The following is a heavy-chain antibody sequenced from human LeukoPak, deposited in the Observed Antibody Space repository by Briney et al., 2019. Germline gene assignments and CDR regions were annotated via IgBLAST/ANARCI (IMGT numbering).Heavy chain of an antibody. CDR3: ATSGGDYGDYVAFDAFDI. Sequence: GESLKISCKGSGYSFTSYWTGWVRQMPGKGLEWMGIIYPGDSDTRYSPSFQGQVTISADKSISTAYLQWSSLKASDTAMYYCATSGGDYGDYVAFDAFDIWGQGTMVTVSS. CDR2: IYPGDSDT. V-gene: IGHV5-51*01. D-gene: IGHD4-17*01. CDR1: GYSFTSYW. J-gene: IGHJ3*02.